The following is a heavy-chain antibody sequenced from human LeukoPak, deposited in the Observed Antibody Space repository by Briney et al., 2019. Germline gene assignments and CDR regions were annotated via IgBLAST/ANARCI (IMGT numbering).Heavy chain of an antibody. D-gene: IGHD2-15*01. Sequence: PGGSLRLSCVGSGFTFSDAWMSWVRQAPGKGLEWVGRIKSKSDGGTIDYAAPVKGRFTISRDDSRNTLYPQMNSLKTEDTAVYYCTTRRQDGWWGQGTLVTVS. CDR2: IKSKSDGGTI. V-gene: IGHV3-15*01. CDR1: GFTFSDAW. CDR3: TTRRQDGW. J-gene: IGHJ4*02.